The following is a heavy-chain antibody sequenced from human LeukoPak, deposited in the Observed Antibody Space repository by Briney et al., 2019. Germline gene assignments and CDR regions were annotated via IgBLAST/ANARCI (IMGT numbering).Heavy chain of an antibody. Sequence: PSETLSLTCTVSGGSISSYYWSWIRQPPGKGLEWIGYIHYIGSTNYNPSLKSRVTISVDTSKNQFSLKLSSVTAADTAVYYCASLGFPGGFDYWGQGTLVTVSS. J-gene: IGHJ4*02. V-gene: IGHV4-59*01. CDR3: ASLGFPGGFDY. CDR1: GGSISSYY. CDR2: IHYIGST. D-gene: IGHD3-16*01.